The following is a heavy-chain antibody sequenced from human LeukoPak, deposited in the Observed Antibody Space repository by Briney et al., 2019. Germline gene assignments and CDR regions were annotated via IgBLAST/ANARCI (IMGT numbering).Heavy chain of an antibody. D-gene: IGHD3-22*01. CDR3: ASPPPIVVVQGGHDAFDI. CDR2: IYSGGST. CDR1: GFTVSSNY. V-gene: IGHV3-66*01. Sequence: GGSLRLSCAASGFTVSSNYMSWVRQAPGKGLEWVSVIYSGGSTYYADSVKGRLTISRDNSKNTLYLQMNSLRAEDTAVYYCASPPPIVVVQGGHDAFDIWGQGTMVTVSS. J-gene: IGHJ3*02.